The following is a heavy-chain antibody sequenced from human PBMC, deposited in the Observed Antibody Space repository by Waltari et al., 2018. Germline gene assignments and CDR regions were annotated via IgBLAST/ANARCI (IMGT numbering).Heavy chain of an antibody. V-gene: IGHV4-38-2*01. Sequence: QVQLQESGPGLVKPSETLSLTCAVSGYSISSGYYWGWIRQPPGKGLEWIGSIYHSGSTYYNPSLKSRVTISVDTSKNQFSLKLSSVTAADTAVYYCARHGGFRDDYFDYWGQGTLVTVSS. CDR2: IYHSGST. CDR3: ARHGGFRDDYFDY. D-gene: IGHD3-16*01. CDR1: GYSISSGYY. J-gene: IGHJ4*02.